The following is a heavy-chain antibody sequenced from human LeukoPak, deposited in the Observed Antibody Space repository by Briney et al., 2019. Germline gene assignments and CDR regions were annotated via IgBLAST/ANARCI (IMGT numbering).Heavy chain of an antibody. D-gene: IGHD6-6*01. CDR3: AKTFREYSSSSEYFDY. V-gene: IGHV3-30*02. CDR2: IRYDGSNK. Sequence: PGGSLRLSCAASGFTFSSYGMHWVRQAPGKGLEWVAFIRYDGSNKYYADSVKGRFTISRDNSKNTLYLQMNSLRAEDTAVYYCAKTFREYSSSSEYFDYWGQGTLVTVSS. CDR1: GFTFSSYG. J-gene: IGHJ4*02.